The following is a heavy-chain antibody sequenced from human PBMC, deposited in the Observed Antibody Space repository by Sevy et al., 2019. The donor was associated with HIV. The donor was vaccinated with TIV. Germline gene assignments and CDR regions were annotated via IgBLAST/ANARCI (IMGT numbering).Heavy chain of an antibody. Sequence: GGSLRLSCATSGFTFSSYAMSWVRQAPGKGLEWVSAISGSGGSTYYADSVKGRFTISRDNSKNTLYLQMNSLRAEDTAVYYCAKGRTWIQLWFHYWGQGTLVTVSS. CDR2: ISGSGGST. CDR1: GFTFSSYA. V-gene: IGHV3-23*01. D-gene: IGHD5-18*01. CDR3: AKGRTWIQLWFHY. J-gene: IGHJ4*02.